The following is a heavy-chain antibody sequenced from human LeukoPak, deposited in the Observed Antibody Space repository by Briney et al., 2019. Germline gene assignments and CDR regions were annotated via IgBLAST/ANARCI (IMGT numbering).Heavy chain of an antibody. Sequence: ASVKVSCKASGYTFTSHGISWVRQAPGQGLEWMGWISTYNGNTNYAQKFQGRVTITADKSTSTAYMELSSLRSEDTAVYYCARETYYDSRGNKVSGSYYMDVWGKGTTVTVSS. V-gene: IGHV1-18*01. J-gene: IGHJ6*03. CDR3: ARETYYDSRGNKVSGSYYMDV. CDR2: ISTYNGNT. CDR1: GYTFTSHG. D-gene: IGHD3-3*01.